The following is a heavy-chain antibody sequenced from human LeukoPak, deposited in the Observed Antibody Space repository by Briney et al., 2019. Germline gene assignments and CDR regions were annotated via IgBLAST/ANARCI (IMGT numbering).Heavy chain of an antibody. CDR1: GGSFSGYY. J-gene: IGHJ3*02. CDR2: INHSGGT. V-gene: IGHV4-34*01. D-gene: IGHD4/OR15-4a*01. CDR3: AGKGASGAFDI. Sequence: KPSETLSLXCAVYGGSFSGYYWSWIRQPPGKGLEWIGEINHSGGTNYNPSLKSRVTISVDTSKNQFSLKLSSVTAADTAVYYCAGKGASGAFDIWGQGTMVTVSS.